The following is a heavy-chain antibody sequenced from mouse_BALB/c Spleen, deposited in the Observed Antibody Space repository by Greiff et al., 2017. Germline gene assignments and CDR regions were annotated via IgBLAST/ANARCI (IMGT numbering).Heavy chain of an antibody. Sequence: VQLKESGPGLVKPSQSLSLTCSVTGYSITSGYYWNWIRQFPGNKLEWMGYISYDGSNNYNPSLKNRISITRDTSKNQFFLKLNSVTTEDTATYYCARAAYYRYPAMDYWGQGTSVTVSS. CDR2: ISYDGSN. CDR3: ARAAYYRYPAMDY. J-gene: IGHJ4*01. D-gene: IGHD2-14*01. CDR1: GYSITSGYY. V-gene: IGHV3-6*02.